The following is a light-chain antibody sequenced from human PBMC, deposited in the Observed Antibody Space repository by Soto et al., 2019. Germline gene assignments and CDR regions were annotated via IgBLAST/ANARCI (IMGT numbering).Light chain of an antibody. V-gene: IGKV3-20*01. CDR1: HTISSSY. Sequence: EIVLTQSPGTLPLSPGERDTLSCRASHTISSSYLAWYQQKPGQAPSLLMYGISRRATGIPDRFSGSGSGTDLTLTITRLEPEDFPVYYSQHYVTSSPQTFGQGPKVEI. CDR2: GIS. CDR3: QHYVTSSPQT. J-gene: IGKJ1*01.